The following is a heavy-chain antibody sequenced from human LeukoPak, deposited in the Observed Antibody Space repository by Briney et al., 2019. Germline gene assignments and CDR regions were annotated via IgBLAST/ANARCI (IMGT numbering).Heavy chain of an antibody. V-gene: IGHV4-39*01. J-gene: IGHJ4*02. D-gene: IGHD6-13*01. CDR3: ATLWVPWAAGDY. Sequence: SETLSLTCTVSGGCISSRTYYWGWIRQTPGKGLEWIGTIYYSWSTYYTPSLKSRVTISLDTSKSQCSLSLSSVTASDTVGYDCATLWVPWAAGDYWGQGTLVTVSS. CDR1: GGCISSRTYY. CDR2: IYYSWST.